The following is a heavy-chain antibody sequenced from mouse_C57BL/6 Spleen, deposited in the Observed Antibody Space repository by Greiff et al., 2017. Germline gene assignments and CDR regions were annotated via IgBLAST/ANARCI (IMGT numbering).Heavy chain of an antibody. CDR2: IRNKANGYTT. CDR3: ARSLLRYAMDY. V-gene: IGHV7-3*01. CDR1: GFTFTDYY. D-gene: IGHD1-2*01. J-gene: IGHJ4*01. Sequence: DVQLVESGGGLVQPGGSLSLSCAASGFTFTDYYMSWVRQPPGKALEWLGFIRNKANGYTTESSASVKGRFTISRDNSQSILYLQINALRAEDSATYYCARSLLRYAMDYWGQGTSVTVSS.